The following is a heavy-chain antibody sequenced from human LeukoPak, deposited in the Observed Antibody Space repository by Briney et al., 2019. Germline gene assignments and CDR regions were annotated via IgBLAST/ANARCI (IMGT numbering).Heavy chain of an antibody. CDR2: IIPIFGTA. CDR3: ARDPSVGATPLLS. J-gene: IGHJ5*02. Sequence: SVKVSCKASGGTFSSYAISWVRQAPGQGLEWMGGIIPIFGTANYAQKFQGRVTITADESTSTAYMELSSLRSEDTAVYYCARDPSVGATPLLSWGQGTLVTVSS. V-gene: IGHV1-69*13. CDR1: GGTFSSYA. D-gene: IGHD1-26*01.